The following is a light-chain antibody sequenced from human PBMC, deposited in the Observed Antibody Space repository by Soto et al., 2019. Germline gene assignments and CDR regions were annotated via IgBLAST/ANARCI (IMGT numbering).Light chain of an antibody. CDR3: SSYTGSNNPYV. V-gene: IGLV2-8*01. CDR2: EVS. CDR1: SSDVGRYNY. J-gene: IGLJ1*01. Sequence: LTQPPSASGSPGQSVTISCTGTSSDVGRYNYVSWYQQHPGKAPKLMIYEVSKRPSGVPDRFSGSKSGNTASLTVSGLQVEDEAEYYCSSYTGSNNPYVFGAGTKVNVL.